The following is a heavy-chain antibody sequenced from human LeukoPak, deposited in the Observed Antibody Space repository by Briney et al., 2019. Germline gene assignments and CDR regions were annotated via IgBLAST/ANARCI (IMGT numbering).Heavy chain of an antibody. CDR3: ARGTGLEY. CDR1: GGSISDYY. D-gene: IGHD3-10*01. Sequence: SETLSPTCTVSGGSISDYYWNWIRQPPGKGLEWIGYIYYSGSTNYNPSLKSRVTISIDTSKNQFSLELSSVTAADTAVYYCARGTGLEYWGQGILVTVSS. V-gene: IGHV4-59*01. J-gene: IGHJ4*02. CDR2: IYYSGST.